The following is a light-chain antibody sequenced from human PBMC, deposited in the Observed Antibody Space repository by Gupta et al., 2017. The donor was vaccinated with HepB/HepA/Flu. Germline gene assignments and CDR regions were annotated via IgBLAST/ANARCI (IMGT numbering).Light chain of an antibody. CDR1: SSNMGDNF. J-gene: IGLJ3*02. V-gene: IGLV1-44*01. CDR3: AAWDDSLNGPV. CDR2: GTN. Sequence: QSVLTQPPSASGTPGQSVTISCSGSSSNMGDNFVNWYQQLPETAPKLLIYGTNQRPSGVPDRFSGSKSGTSASLAISGIQSEDEAHYYCAAWDDSLNGPVFGGGTKLTVL.